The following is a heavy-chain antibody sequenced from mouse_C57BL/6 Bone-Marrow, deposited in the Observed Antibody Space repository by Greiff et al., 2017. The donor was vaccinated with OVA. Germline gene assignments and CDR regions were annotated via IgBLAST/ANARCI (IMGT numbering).Heavy chain of an antibody. D-gene: IGHD2-3*01. CDR3: ARQREGYYASYFDY. V-gene: IGHV1-82*01. J-gene: IGHJ2*01. CDR1: GYAFSSSW. CDR2: IYPGDGDT. Sequence: QVQLQQSGPELVKPGASVKISCKASGYAFSSSWMNWVKQRPGKGLEWIGRIYPGDGDTNYNGKFKGKATLTADKSSSTAYMQLSSLTSEDSAVYFCARQREGYYASYFDYWGQGTTLTVSS.